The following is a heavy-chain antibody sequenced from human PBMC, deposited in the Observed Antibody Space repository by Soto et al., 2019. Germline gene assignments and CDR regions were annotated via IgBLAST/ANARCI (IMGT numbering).Heavy chain of an antibody. CDR1: GYTFTGYY. V-gene: IGHV1-2*02. D-gene: IGHD1-26*01. Sequence: ASVKVSCKASGYTFTGYYMHWVRQAPGQGLEWMGWINPNSGGTNYAQKFQGRVTMTRDTSISTAYMELSRLRSDDTAVYYCARAKNIVGATTPVGYWGQGTLVTVSS. J-gene: IGHJ4*02. CDR2: INPNSGGT. CDR3: ARAKNIVGATTPVGY.